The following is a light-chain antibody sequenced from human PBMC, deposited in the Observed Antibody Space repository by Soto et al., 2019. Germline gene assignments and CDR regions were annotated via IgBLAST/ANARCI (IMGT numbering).Light chain of an antibody. CDR2: RAS. CDR1: QSVRDN. V-gene: IGKV3-15*01. CDR3: QHYNFWPHT. J-gene: IGKJ2*01. Sequence: EILLTQSPATLAVSPGEGATLSCRASQSVRDNLAWYQQKPGQAPRLLIYRASTRATGVPARFSGSGSGTEFTLTISSLQSEDVSVYFCQHYNFWPHTFGQRSKVDI.